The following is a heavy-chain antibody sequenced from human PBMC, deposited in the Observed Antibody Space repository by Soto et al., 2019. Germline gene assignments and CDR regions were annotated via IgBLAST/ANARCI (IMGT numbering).Heavy chain of an antibody. D-gene: IGHD2-2*01. CDR2: ISAYNGNT. Sequence: GASVKVSCKASGYTFTSYGISWVRQAPGQGLEWMGWISAYNGNTNYAQKLQGRVTMTTDTSTSTAYMELRSLRSDDTAVYYCAGWDIVVVPAAGFDYWGKETLVTVSS. CDR1: GYTFTSYG. V-gene: IGHV1-18*01. CDR3: AGWDIVVVPAAGFDY. J-gene: IGHJ4*02.